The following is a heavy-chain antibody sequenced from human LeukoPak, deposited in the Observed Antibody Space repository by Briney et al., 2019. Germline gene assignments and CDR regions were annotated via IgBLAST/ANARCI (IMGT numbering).Heavy chain of an antibody. J-gene: IGHJ4*02. CDR2: MKSNSGDT. V-gene: IGHV1-8*01. CDR1: VYTFTCYD. D-gene: IGHD6-13*01. CDR3: ARGEYSSSWYPFDY. Sequence: GASVTVSFKTSVYTFTCYDINWVRQAPGQGREWMGWMKSNSGDTHIAQKFQGRVTMTRNTSISTAFMELSSLRSEDTAVYYCARGEYSSSWYPFDYWGQGSLVTVSS.